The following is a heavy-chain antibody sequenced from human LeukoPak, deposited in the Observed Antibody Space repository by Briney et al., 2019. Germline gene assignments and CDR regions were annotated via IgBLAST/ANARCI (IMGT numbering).Heavy chain of an antibody. Sequence: GGSLRLSCAASGFTVITNDMTWVRQAPGKGLEWVSVLYSDGNTKYADSVQGRFTISRDNSKNTLYLEMNSLSPDDTAVYYCARGVEPLAANTLAYWGQGNLVTVSS. CDR3: ARGVEPLAANTLAY. CDR1: GFTVITND. J-gene: IGHJ4*02. CDR2: LYSDGNT. V-gene: IGHV3-53*01. D-gene: IGHD1-14*01.